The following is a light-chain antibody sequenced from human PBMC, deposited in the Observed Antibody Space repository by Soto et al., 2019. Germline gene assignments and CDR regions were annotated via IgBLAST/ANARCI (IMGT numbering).Light chain of an antibody. V-gene: IGKV1-5*03. Sequence: DIQMTQSPSTVSASVGDRVTITCRASQNINTWLAWYQQKPGKAPKLLILKASSLESGVPSRFSGSGSGTEFTLTISSLQPDDLATYYCQQYNNYFWACGQGTRVEIK. CDR1: QNINTW. CDR2: KAS. J-gene: IGKJ1*01. CDR3: QQYNNYFWA.